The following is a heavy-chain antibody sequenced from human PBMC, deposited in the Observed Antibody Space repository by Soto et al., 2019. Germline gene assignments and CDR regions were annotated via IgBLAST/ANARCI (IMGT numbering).Heavy chain of an antibody. D-gene: IGHD3-22*01. CDR2: ISSSSSYI. V-gene: IGHV3-21*01. J-gene: IGHJ6*02. CDR1: GFTFSSYS. Sequence: GGSLRLSCAASGFTFSSYSMNWVRQAPGKGLEWVSSISSSSSYIYYADSVKGRFTISRDNAKNSLYLQMNSLRAEDTAVYYCARSLYYYDSSGPTGYYYYGMDVWGQGTTVTVS. CDR3: ARSLYYYDSSGPTGYYYYGMDV.